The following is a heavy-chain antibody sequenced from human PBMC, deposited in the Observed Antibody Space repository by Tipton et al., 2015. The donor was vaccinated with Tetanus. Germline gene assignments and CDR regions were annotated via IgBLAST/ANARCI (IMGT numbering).Heavy chain of an antibody. J-gene: IGHJ2*01. CDR3: ARGNGYYYIDL. V-gene: IGHV1-3*01. CDR2: INADSGRT. Sequence: QLVQSGAEVKKPGASVNVSCKASGYTFTNYAMHWVRQAPGQRLEWLGWINADSGRTRFSQKFQGRLAITRDTSASTAYMELSSLTSEDTAVYYWARGNGYYYIDLWGLGTLVTVSS. D-gene: IGHD1-1*01. CDR1: GYTFTNYA.